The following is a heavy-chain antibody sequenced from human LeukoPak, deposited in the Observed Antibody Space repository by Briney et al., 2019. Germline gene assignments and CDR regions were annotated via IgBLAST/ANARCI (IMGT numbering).Heavy chain of an antibody. Sequence: GGSLRLSCATSGFTFSSYEMNWVRQAPGKGLEWVSYISSIGNTIYYADSVKGRFTISRDNAKNSLYLQMNSLSAEDTAVYYCAELGITMIGGVWGKGTTVTISS. D-gene: IGHD3-10*02. CDR3: AELGITMIGGV. CDR1: GFTFSSYE. CDR2: ISSIGNTI. V-gene: IGHV3-48*03. J-gene: IGHJ6*04.